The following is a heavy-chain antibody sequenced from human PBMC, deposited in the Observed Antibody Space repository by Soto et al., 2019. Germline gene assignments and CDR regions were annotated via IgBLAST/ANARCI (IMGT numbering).Heavy chain of an antibody. Sequence: QVQLQQWGAGLLKPSETLSLTCAVYGGSFSGYYWSWIRQPPGKGLEWIGEINHSGSTNYNPSLKSRVTISVDTSKNQFSLKLNTVTAADTAVYYCARGSPVRGLERWGQGTLVTVSS. CDR3: ARGSPVRGLER. V-gene: IGHV4-34*01. D-gene: IGHD3-10*01. CDR2: INHSGST. J-gene: IGHJ4*02. CDR1: GGSFSGYY.